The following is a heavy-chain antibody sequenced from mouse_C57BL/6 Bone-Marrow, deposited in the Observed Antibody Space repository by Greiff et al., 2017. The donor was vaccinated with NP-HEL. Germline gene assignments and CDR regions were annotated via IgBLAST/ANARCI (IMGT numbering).Heavy chain of an antibody. D-gene: IGHD1-1*01. J-gene: IGHJ4*01. Sequence: EVQLQQSGTVLARPGASVKMSCKTSGYTFTSYWMHWVKQRPGQGLEWIGAIYPGNSDTSYNQKFKGKAKLTAVTSASTAYMELSSLTNEDSAVYYCYYYGSSYDAMDYWGQGTSVTVSS. CDR1: GYTFTSYW. CDR2: IYPGNSDT. CDR3: YYYGSSYDAMDY. V-gene: IGHV1-5*01.